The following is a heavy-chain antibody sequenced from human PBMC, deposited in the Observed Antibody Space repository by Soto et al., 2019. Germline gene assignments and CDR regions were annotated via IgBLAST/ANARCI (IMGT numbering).Heavy chain of an antibody. CDR2: IYHSGRT. V-gene: IGHV4-4*02. CDR1: GGSINSTNW. J-gene: IGHJ5*02. CDR3: ARVWTTVTNRFDP. Sequence: PSETLSLTCAVSGGSINSTNWWSWVRQPPGKGLEWIGEIYHSGRTNYNPSLKSRVTISVDKSKNQFSLKLSSVTAADTAVYYCARVWTTVTNRFDPWGQGTLVTVSS. D-gene: IGHD4-17*01.